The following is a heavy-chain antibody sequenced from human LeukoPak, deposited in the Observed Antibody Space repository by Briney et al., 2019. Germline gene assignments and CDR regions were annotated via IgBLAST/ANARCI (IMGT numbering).Heavy chain of an antibody. CDR3: AKGTPPRYCSSTSCYNYYYYYGMDV. CDR2: ISGSGGST. CDR1: GFTFSSYA. D-gene: IGHD2-2*02. J-gene: IGHJ6*02. V-gene: IGHV3-23*01. Sequence: PGGSLRLSCAASGFTFSSYAMSWVRQAPGKGLEWVSAISGSGGSTYYADSVKGRFTISRDNSKNTLYLQMNSLRAEDTAVHYCAKGTPPRYCSSTSCYNYYYYYGMDVWGQGTTVTVSS.